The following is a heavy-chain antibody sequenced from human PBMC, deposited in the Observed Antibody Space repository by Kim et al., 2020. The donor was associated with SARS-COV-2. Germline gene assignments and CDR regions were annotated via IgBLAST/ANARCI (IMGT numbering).Heavy chain of an antibody. CDR1: GGTFSNYA. CDR2: IIPMFGRP. V-gene: IGHV1-69*13. D-gene: IGHD3-22*01. CDR3: ARASGPPYYYDSTSFSSPFNI. J-gene: IGHJ3*02. Sequence: SVKVSCKSSGGTFSNYAISWVRQAPGQGLEWMGGIIPMFGRPDYAARIQGRVTITADESTSTIYMDLSSLRVDDTAVYYCARASGPPYYYDSTSFSSPFNIWGQGTLVTVSP.